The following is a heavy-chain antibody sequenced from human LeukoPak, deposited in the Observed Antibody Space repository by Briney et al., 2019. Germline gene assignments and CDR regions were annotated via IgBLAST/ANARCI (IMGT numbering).Heavy chain of an antibody. Sequence: SETLSLTCTVSGGSISSYYWSWIRQPPGKGLEWIGYIYYSGITNYNPSLKSRVTISVDTSKNQFSLKLSSVTAADTAVYYCARGERGYSYGYGSYYYYYMDVWGKGTTVTVSS. CDR2: IYYSGIT. CDR3: ARGERGYSYGYGSYYYYYMDV. V-gene: IGHV4-59*01. J-gene: IGHJ6*03. CDR1: GGSISSYY. D-gene: IGHD5-18*01.